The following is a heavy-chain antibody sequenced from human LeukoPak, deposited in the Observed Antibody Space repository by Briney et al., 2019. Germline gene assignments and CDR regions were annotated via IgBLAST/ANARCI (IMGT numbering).Heavy chain of an antibody. Sequence: PGGSLRLSCAASGFTVSSNYMSWVRQAPGKGLEWVSVIYSGGSTYYADSVKGRFTISRDNSKNTLYLQMNSLRAEGTAVYYCARPYYYYYYMDVWGKGTTVTISS. V-gene: IGHV3-66*04. CDR3: ARPYYYYYYMDV. J-gene: IGHJ6*03. CDR2: IYSGGST. CDR1: GFTVSSNY.